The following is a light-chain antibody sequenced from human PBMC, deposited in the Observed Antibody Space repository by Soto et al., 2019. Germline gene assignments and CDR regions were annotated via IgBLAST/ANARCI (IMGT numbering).Light chain of an antibody. Sequence: QSALAQPASVSGSPGQSITISCTGTSSDVGGYNYVSWYQQHPGKSPQVMIYDVSNRPSGVSYRFSASKSGKTASLTISWLQAEDEAAYFCSSYTSSGTYVFGTGTKLTVL. CDR1: SSDVGGYNY. J-gene: IGLJ1*01. V-gene: IGLV2-14*01. CDR2: DVS. CDR3: SSYTSSGTYV.